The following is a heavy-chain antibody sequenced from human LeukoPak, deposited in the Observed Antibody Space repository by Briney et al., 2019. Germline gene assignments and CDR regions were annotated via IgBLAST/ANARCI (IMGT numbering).Heavy chain of an antibody. D-gene: IGHD6-13*01. J-gene: IGHJ5*02. CDR1: GFSLSTSGVG. CDR2: IYWNDDK. V-gene: IGHV2-5*01. Sequence: SGPTLVNPTQTLTLTCTFSGFSLSTSGVGVGWIRQPPGKALEWLALIYWNDDKRYSPSLKSRLTITKDTSKNQVVLTMTNMDPVDTATYYCAHSLSVIADHPTDWFDPWGQGTLVTVSS. CDR3: AHSLSVIADHPTDWFDP.